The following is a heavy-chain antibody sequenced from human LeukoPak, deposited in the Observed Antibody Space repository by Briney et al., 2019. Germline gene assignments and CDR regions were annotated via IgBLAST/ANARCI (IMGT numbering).Heavy chain of an antibody. CDR3: ARLCQVTTCAKFEY. D-gene: IGHD2-21*02. J-gene: IGHJ4*02. Sequence: AETLSLPCTVSGDSLSSALYSWAWIRQPPGKGLTCLGSVYYSGSTLFSASFENRVAMPVDRSKNQFSLKLNSVTAADTATYYCARLCQVTTCAKFEYWGQGILVTVAS. CDR2: VYYSGST. V-gene: IGHV4-39*01. CDR1: GDSLSSALYS.